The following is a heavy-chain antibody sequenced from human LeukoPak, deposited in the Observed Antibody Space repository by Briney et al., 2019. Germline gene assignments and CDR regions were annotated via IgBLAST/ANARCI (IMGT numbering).Heavy chain of an antibody. Sequence: VASVTVSCTASGYTFTGYYMHWVRQAPGQGLEWMGWINPHSGGTNYALPFQGRVTMTRDTSISTVYMEAGRLRSDDTAVYYCAREKSYYDSSGYYFAWGQGTLVTVSS. D-gene: IGHD3-22*01. CDR3: AREKSYYDSSGYYFA. V-gene: IGHV1-2*02. CDR1: GYTFTGYY. CDR2: INPHSGGT. J-gene: IGHJ5*02.